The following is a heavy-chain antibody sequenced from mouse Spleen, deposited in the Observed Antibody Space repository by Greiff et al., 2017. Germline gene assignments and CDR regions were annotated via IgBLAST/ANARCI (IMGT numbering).Heavy chain of an antibody. V-gene: IGHV1-64*01. Sequence: VQLQQPGAELVKPGASVKLSCKASGYTFTSYWMHWVKQRPGQGLEWIGMIHPNSGSTNYNEKFKSKATLTVDKSSSTAYMQLSSLTSEDSAVYYCAREGDNWAWFAYWGQGTLVTVSA. J-gene: IGHJ3*01. CDR1: GYTFTSYW. CDR2: IHPNSGST. D-gene: IGHD4-1*02. CDR3: AREGDNWAWFAY.